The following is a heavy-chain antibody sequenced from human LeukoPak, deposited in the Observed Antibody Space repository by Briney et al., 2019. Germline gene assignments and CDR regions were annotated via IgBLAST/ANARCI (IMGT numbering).Heavy chain of an antibody. Sequence: PGGSLRLSCAASGFTFSNYWMSWVRQAPGKGLEWVANIKQDRSEKYYVDSVKGRFTISRDNAKNSLYLQMNSLRVEDTAVYYCARARWDDNWFDPWGQGTLVTVSS. CDR2: IKQDRSEK. V-gene: IGHV3-7*01. CDR3: ARARWDDNWFDP. J-gene: IGHJ5*02. CDR1: GFTFSNYW. D-gene: IGHD1-26*01.